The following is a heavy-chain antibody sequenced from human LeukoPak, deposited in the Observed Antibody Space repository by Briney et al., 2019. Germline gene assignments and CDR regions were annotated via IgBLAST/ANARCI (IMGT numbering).Heavy chain of an antibody. Sequence: GASVKVSCKASGYTFNSNGITWVRQAPGQGLEWMGWISAYNGNTNYAQKLQGRVTMTTDTSTSTAYMELSRLRSDDTAVYYCARDLRGSGSYYTYYFDYWGQGTLVTVSS. J-gene: IGHJ4*02. CDR3: ARDLRGSGSYYTYYFDY. CDR1: GYTFNSNG. CDR2: ISAYNGNT. V-gene: IGHV1-18*01. D-gene: IGHD3-10*01.